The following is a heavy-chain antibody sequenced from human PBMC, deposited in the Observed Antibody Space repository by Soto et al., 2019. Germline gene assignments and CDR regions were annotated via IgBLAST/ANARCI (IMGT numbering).Heavy chain of an antibody. CDR2: IIPMLGIA. Sequence: QVQLVQSGTEVKKPGSSVKVSCKASGATFTRYTIDWVRQVPGQGLEWMGRIIPMLGIANYAQKFQGRVTITADKSTSTAYMELSGLRSEDTAVYYCARGDCSGTSCYDYYYYCMDVWGKGTTVTVSS. D-gene: IGHD2-2*01. CDR3: ARGDCSGTSCYDYYYYCMDV. V-gene: IGHV1-69*02. J-gene: IGHJ6*03. CDR1: GATFTRYT.